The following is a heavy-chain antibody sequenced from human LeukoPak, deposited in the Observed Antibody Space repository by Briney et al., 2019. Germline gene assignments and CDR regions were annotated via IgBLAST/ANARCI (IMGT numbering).Heavy chain of an antibody. J-gene: IGHJ5*02. D-gene: IGHD3-9*01. Sequence: SETLSLTCAVSGYSISSGYYWGWIRQPPGKRLEWIGSIYHSGSTYYNPSLKSRVTISVDTSKNQFSLKLSSVTAADTAVYYCARAPPYYDILTGYYPNWFDPWGQGTLVTVSS. CDR1: GYSISSGYY. V-gene: IGHV4-38-2*01. CDR3: ARAPPYYDILTGYYPNWFDP. CDR2: IYHSGST.